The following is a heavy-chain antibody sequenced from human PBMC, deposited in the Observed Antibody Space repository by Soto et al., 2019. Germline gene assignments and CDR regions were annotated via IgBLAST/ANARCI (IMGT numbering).Heavy chain of an antibody. D-gene: IGHD3-10*01. Sequence: GESLKISCKGSGYKFTNYGSDWVRQMPGKGLEWMGIIYPGDSDTRYSPSFQGQVTISADKSISTAYLQWSSLKASDTAMYYCARHSAARSYSAYYYYYGMDVWGQGTTLTVSS. CDR1: GYKFTNYG. CDR3: ARHSAARSYSAYYYYYGMDV. CDR2: IYPGDSDT. J-gene: IGHJ6*02. V-gene: IGHV5-51*01.